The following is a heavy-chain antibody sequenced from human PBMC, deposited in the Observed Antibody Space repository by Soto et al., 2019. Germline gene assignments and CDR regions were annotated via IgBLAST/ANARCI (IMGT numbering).Heavy chain of an antibody. J-gene: IGHJ4*02. CDR1: GGSISSSNW. V-gene: IGHV4-4*02. D-gene: IGHD2-2*03. CDR3: ARDRRVGYCSSISGFYFDY. Sequence: SETLSLTCAVSGGSISSSNWWSWVRQPPGKGLEWIGEIYHSGSTNYNPSLKSRVTISVDKSKNQFSLKLSSVTAADTAVYYSARDRRVGYCSSISGFYFDYWGKGTPVTVSS. CDR2: IYHSGST.